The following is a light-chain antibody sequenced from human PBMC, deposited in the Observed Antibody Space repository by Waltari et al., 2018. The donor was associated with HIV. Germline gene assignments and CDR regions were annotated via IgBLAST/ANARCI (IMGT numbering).Light chain of an antibody. Sequence: QSVLTQPPSASGTPGQRVTISCSGSSSNIGSNYVYWYRQLPGTAPKLLIYRSNQRPSGVPDRFSGSKSGTSASLAISGLRSENEADYYCQTFDITLGGFYVFGTGTKVTVL. CDR3: QTFDITLGGFYV. CDR1: SSNIGSNY. V-gene: IGLV1-47*01. CDR2: RSN. J-gene: IGLJ1*01.